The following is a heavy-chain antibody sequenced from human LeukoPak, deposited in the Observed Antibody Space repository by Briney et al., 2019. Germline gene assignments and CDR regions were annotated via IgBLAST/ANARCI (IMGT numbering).Heavy chain of an antibody. J-gene: IGHJ4*01. D-gene: IGHD2-15*01. Sequence: SETLSLTCAVSGGSISSSNWWSWVRQPPGKGLEWIGEIYHSGSTNYNPSLKSRVTISVDKSKNQFSPNLKSVTAADTAVYYCARDRDVDDFDSWGHGTLVTVSS. V-gene: IGHV4-4*02. CDR3: ARDRDVDDFDS. CDR2: IYHSGST. CDR1: GGSISSSNW.